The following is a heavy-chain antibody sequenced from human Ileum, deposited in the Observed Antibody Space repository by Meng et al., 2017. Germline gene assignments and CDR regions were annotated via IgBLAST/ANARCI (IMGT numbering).Heavy chain of an antibody. CDR2: ISSSSSYI. V-gene: IGHV3-21*01. D-gene: IGHD3-10*01. CDR1: GFTFSSYS. CDR3: ARGGSGSYDY. J-gene: IGHJ4*02. Sequence: GESLKISCAASGFTFSSYSMNWVRQAPGKGLECVSSISSSSSYIYYADSVKGRFTISRDNAKNSLYLQMNSLRAEDTAVYYCARGGSGSYDYWGQGTLVTVSS.